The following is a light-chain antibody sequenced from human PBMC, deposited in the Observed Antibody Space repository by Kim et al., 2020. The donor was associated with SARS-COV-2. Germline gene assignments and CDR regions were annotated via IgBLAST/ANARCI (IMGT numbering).Light chain of an antibody. Sequence: PGERATPSCRASQSVISNSLAWYQHKAGQAPRLLIYGTSNRATGVSDRFSGSGSGTDFTLTISRLEPEDVAVYYCQHYGSSPLITFGQGTRLEIK. V-gene: IGKV3-20*01. CDR3: QHYGSSPLIT. CDR1: QSVISNS. CDR2: GTS. J-gene: IGKJ5*01.